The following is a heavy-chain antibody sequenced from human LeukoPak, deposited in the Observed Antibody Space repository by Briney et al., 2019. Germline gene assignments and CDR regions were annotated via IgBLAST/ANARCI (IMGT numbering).Heavy chain of an antibody. J-gene: IGHJ4*02. CDR3: ARDTTGFFSDY. CDR2: IYYSGST. V-gene: IGHV4-31*03. Sequence: SQTLSLTCTVSGGSISSGGYYWSWIRQHPGKGLEWIGYIYYSGSTYYNPSLKSRVTISVDTSKNQFPLKLSSVTAADTAVYYCARDTTGFFSDYWGQGTLVTVSS. CDR1: GGSISSGGYY. D-gene: IGHD1-1*01.